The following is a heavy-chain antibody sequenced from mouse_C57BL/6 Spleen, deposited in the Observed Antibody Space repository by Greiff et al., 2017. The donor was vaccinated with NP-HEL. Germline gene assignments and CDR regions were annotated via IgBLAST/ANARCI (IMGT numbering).Heavy chain of an antibody. Sequence: VQLQQPGAELVKPGASVKVSCKASGYTFTSYWMHWVKQRPGQGLEWIGRIHPSDSDTNYNQKFKGKATLTVDKSSSTAYMQLSSLTSEDSAVYYCALYYGSRAWFAYWGQGTLVTVSA. CDR3: ALYYGSRAWFAY. D-gene: IGHD1-1*01. CDR1: GYTFTSYW. V-gene: IGHV1-74*01. J-gene: IGHJ3*01. CDR2: IHPSDSDT.